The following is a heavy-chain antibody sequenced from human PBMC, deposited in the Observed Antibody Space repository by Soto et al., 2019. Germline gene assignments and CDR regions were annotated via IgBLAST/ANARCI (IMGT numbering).Heavy chain of an antibody. V-gene: IGHV3-9*01. CDR2: INWNSGI. J-gene: IGHJ1*01. D-gene: IGHD6-13*01. Sequence: EVQLVESRGGLVQPGRSLRLSCAASGFTFDDYAMHWVRQVPGKGLEWVSGINWNSGIGYADSVKGRFAISRDNAKNSLHLQMNSLRAEDTAFYYCVKDESINWYSGHFRHWGQGTLVTVSS. CDR1: GFTFDDYA. CDR3: VKDESINWYSGHFRH.